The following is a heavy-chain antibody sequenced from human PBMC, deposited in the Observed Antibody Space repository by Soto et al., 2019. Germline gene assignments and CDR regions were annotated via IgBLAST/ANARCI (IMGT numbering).Heavy chain of an antibody. Sequence: GGSLRLSCAAPGFTFSSYWMHWVRQAPGKGLVWVSRINSDGSSTSYADSVKGRFTISRDNAKNTLYLQMNSLRAEDTAVYYCARVRHQGWHQLLWFFGGGMDVWGQGTTVTVSS. V-gene: IGHV3-74*01. CDR2: INSDGSST. CDR3: ARVRHQGWHQLLWFFGGGMDV. J-gene: IGHJ6*02. CDR1: GFTFSSYW. D-gene: IGHD2-2*01.